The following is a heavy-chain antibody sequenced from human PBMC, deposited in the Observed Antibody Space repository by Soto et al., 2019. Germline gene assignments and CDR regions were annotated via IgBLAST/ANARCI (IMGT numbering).Heavy chain of an antibody. CDR2: VFYVGT. Sequence: QVHLQESGPGLVKPSETLSLTCSVSGRSMSSNYWSWIRQSPDKGLEWLGYVFYVGTDYNPSLEGRVSMSVETSKSQFSLKLTSVTAADTAVYYCASYRGAFYFDHWGQGLLVTVSS. D-gene: IGHD4-4*01. J-gene: IGHJ4*02. CDR1: GRSMSSNY. V-gene: IGHV4-59*01. CDR3: ASYRGAFYFDH.